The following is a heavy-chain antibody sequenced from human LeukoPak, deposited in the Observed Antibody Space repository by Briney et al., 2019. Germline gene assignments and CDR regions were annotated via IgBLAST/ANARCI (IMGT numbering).Heavy chain of an antibody. Sequence: GGSLRLSCAASGFTFSSYAMHWVRQAPGKGLESVAVISYDGSNKYYADSVKGRFTISRDNSKNTLYLQMNRLRAEDTAVYYCARGGYTPHGLGYFDLWGRGTLVTVSS. CDR2: ISYDGSNK. V-gene: IGHV3-30-3*01. CDR3: ARGGYTPHGLGYFDL. D-gene: IGHD6-13*01. CDR1: GFTFSSYA. J-gene: IGHJ2*01.